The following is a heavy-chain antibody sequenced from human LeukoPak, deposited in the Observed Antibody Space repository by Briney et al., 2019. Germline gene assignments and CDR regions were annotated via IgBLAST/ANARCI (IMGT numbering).Heavy chain of an antibody. CDR1: EFTFNHHW. Sequence: GGSLRLSCAASEFTFNHHWMSWVRHVPGKGLEWVANIKEDGSVKYYEDSVKGRFTISRDNAKNSLFLQMNSLRVEDTAVYYCARARGFDYWGQGALVTVSS. CDR2: IKEDGSVK. CDR3: ARARGFDY. V-gene: IGHV3-7*01. J-gene: IGHJ4*02.